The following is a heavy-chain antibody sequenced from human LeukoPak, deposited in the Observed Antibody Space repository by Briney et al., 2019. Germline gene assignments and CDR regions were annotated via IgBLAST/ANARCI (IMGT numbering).Heavy chain of an antibody. V-gene: IGHV3-23*01. J-gene: IGHJ4*02. CDR3: AKQLGYCSDGSCYFPY. Sequence: GGSLRLSCAASGFTFSSYAMSWVRQAPGKGLEWVSAISGSGGSTYYADSVQGRFTISRDNSKSTLCLQMNSLRAEDTAVYYCAKQLGYCSDGSCYFPYWGQGTLVTVSS. CDR1: GFTFSSYA. CDR2: ISGSGGST. D-gene: IGHD2-15*01.